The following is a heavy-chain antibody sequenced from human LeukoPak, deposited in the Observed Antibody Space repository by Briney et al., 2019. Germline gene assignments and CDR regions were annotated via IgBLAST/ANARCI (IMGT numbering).Heavy chain of an antibody. D-gene: IGHD6-19*01. CDR2: ISYDGSNK. J-gene: IGHJ4*02. CDR1: GFTFSSYP. Sequence: GGSLRLSCAASGFTFSSYPMHWVRQAPGKGLEWVAVISYDGSNKYYADSVEGRFTISRDNAKNSLYLQMNSLRAEDTAVYYCVLRGAVAAADFSGQGTLVTVSS. CDR3: VLRGAVAAADF. V-gene: IGHV3-30-3*01.